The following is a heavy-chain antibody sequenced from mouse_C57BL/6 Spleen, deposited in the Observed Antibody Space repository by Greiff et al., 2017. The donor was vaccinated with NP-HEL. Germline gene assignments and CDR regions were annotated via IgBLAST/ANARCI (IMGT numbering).Heavy chain of an antibody. Sequence: VQLQQSGAELMKPGASVKLSCKATGYTFTGYWIEWVKQRPGHGLEWIGEILPGSGSTNYSEKFKGKATFIADTSSNTAYMQHSSLPTEDSAIYNCATNYGSSYNSDYWGQGTTLTDAS. V-gene: IGHV1-9*01. CDR2: ILPGSGST. J-gene: IGHJ2*01. CDR3: ATNYGSSYNSDY. CDR1: GYTFTGYW. D-gene: IGHD1-1*01.